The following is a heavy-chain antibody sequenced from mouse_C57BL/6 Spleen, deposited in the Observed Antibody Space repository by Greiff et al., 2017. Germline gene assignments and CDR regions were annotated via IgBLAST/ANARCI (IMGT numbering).Heavy chain of an antibody. D-gene: IGHD2-3*01. CDR2: IIYDGSST. CDR3: ARDGGTQDGYLCDY. J-gene: IGHJ2*01. V-gene: IGHV5-16*01. CDR1: GFTFSDYY. Sequence: VMLVESEGGLVQPGSSMKLSCTASGFTFSDYYMAWVRQVPEKGLEWVANIIYDGSSTYYLDSLKSRFIIPRDNAKDNLYLKMCSLKSEDTATDYCARDGGTQDGYLCDYWGQGTTLTVSS.